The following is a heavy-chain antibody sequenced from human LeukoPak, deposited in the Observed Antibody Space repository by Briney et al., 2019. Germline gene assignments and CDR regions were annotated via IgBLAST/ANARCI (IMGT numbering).Heavy chain of an antibody. D-gene: IGHD2-21*01. J-gene: IGHJ4*02. CDR1: GFTFDDSA. CDR2: IRSRANRYAA. V-gene: IGHV3-73*01. CDR3: TREHVVGDFDY. Sequence: GGSLTLSCAASGFTFDDSAVHWVRQASGKGLEWVGRIRSRANRYAAAYAASVKGRFTLSRDDSKNTAYLQMNSLTTEDTAVYYCTREHVVGDFDYWGQGTLVTVSS.